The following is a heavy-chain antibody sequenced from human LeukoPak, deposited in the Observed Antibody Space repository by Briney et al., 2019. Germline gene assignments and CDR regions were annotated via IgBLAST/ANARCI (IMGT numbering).Heavy chain of an antibody. CDR2: IKSKTDGGTT. CDR3: TTVSDGSGSYSDY. Sequence: GWSLRLSCAASGFTFSNAWMSWVRQAPGKGLEWVGRIKSKTDGGTTDYAAPVKGRFTISRDDSKNTLYLQMNSLKTEDTAVYYCTTVSDGSGSYSDYWGQGTLVTVSS. D-gene: IGHD3-10*01. J-gene: IGHJ4*02. V-gene: IGHV3-15*01. CDR1: GFTFSNAW.